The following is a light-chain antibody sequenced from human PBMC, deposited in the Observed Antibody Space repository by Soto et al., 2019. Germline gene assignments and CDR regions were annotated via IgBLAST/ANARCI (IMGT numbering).Light chain of an antibody. CDR1: QSISNS. J-gene: IGKJ1*01. CDR3: QHYNSYSEA. CDR2: RAS. V-gene: IGKV1-5*03. Sequence: DIQMTQSPPTRSASVGDRVTMTCRASQSISNSLAWYQQKPGTAPKLLIYRASTLKSGVPSRFSGSGSGTEFTLTISSLQPDDFATYYCQHYNSYSEAFGQGTKVDIK.